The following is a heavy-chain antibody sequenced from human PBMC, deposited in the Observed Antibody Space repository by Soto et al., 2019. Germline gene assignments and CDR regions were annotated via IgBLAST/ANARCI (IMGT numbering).Heavy chain of an antibody. CDR2: IIPLFGTT. D-gene: IGHD3-16*02. CDR3: AAELGFGKLSVV. J-gene: IGHJ6*02. CDR1: GDTFKNCV. Sequence: QVQVVQSGVEVRRPGSSVKVSCKASGDTFKNCVISSVRQAPGQGLEWMGGIIPLFGTTDFAQRFQGRLTITTDESQTTAYMELSRPRYEDTATYYCAAELGFGKLSVVWGQGTTVIVSS. V-gene: IGHV1-69*01.